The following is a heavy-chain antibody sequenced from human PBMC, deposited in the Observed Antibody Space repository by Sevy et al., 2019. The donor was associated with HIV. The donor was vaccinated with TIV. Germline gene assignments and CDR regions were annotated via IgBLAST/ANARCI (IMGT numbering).Heavy chain of an antibody. Sequence: GGSLRLSCAASGFTFDDYGMSWVRQAPGKGLEWVSGINWNGGSTGYADSVKGRFTISRDNAKNSLYLQMNSLRAEDTALYYCARIASPDIVLMVYAKLYYFDYWGQGTLFTVSS. CDR2: INWNGGST. V-gene: IGHV3-20*04. D-gene: IGHD2-8*01. J-gene: IGHJ4*02. CDR1: GFTFDDYG. CDR3: ARIASPDIVLMVYAKLYYFDY.